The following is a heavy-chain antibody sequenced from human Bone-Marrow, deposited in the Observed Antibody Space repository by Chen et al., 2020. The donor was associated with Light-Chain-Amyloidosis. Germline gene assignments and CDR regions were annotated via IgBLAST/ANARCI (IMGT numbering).Heavy chain of an antibody. CDR3: AKDSGPTLGAFDI. J-gene: IGHJ3*02. Sequence: EVQLVESGGGLVQPGRSLRLSCAASGFTFDDYAMHWVRQAPGKGLEWVSGISWNSGSIGYADSVKGRFTISRDNAKNSLYLQMNSLRAEDTALYYCAKDSGPTLGAFDIWGQGTMVTVSS. CDR1: GFTFDDYA. CDR2: ISWNSGSI. D-gene: IGHD3-16*01. V-gene: IGHV3-9*01.